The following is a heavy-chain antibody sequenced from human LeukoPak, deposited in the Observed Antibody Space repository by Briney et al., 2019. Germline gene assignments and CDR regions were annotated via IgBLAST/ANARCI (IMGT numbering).Heavy chain of an antibody. J-gene: IGHJ4*02. D-gene: IGHD3-10*01. CDR2: IYYSGST. Sequence: SETLSLTCTVSGGSISSYYWSWIRQTPGKGLEWIGYIYYSGSTYYNPSLKSRVTISVDTSKNQFSLKLSSVTAADTAVYYCASVRYGSGSLGVDYRGQGTLVTVSS. V-gene: IGHV4-59*08. CDR3: ASVRYGSGSLGVDY. CDR1: GGSISSYY.